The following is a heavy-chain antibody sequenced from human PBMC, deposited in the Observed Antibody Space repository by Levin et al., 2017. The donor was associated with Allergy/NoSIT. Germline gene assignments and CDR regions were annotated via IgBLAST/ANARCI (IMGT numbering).Heavy chain of an antibody. CDR2: IYSDGTT. Sequence: LSLTCAASGFTVRSSYMSWVRQSPGKGLEWVSMIYSDGTTLYADSVKGRFTISRDTSKNTVFLQMTSLRADDTARYYCARDRAEYDILTGYLNWGQGTLVTVSS. J-gene: IGHJ4*02. V-gene: IGHV3-53*01. CDR1: GFTVRSSY. D-gene: IGHD3-9*01. CDR3: ARDRAEYDILTGYLN.